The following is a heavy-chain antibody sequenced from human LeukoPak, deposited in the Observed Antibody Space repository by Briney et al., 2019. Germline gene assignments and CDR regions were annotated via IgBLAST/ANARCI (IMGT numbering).Heavy chain of an antibody. Sequence: GGSLRLSCAAPGFTFSDYYMSWIRQAPGKGLEWVAHIKQDGSEKYYVDSVKGRFTISRDNAKNSLYLQMNSLRAEDTAVYYCARHPPASIAARSYYYYYMYVWGKGTTVTVSS. D-gene: IGHD6-6*01. V-gene: IGHV3-7*01. J-gene: IGHJ6*03. CDR3: ARHPPASIAARSYYYYYMYV. CDR1: GFTFSDYY. CDR2: IKQDGSEK.